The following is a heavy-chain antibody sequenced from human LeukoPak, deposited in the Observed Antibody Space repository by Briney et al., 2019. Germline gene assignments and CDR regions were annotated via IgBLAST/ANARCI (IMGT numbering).Heavy chain of an antibody. CDR3: ARGEQWLYFDY. V-gene: IGHV3-53*04. CDR1: GFTVSSNY. Sequence: GGSLRLSCAASGFTVSSNYMSWVCQAPGKGLEWVSVIYSGGSTYYADSVKGRFTISRHNSKNTLYLQMNSLSAEDTAVYYCARGEQWLYFDYWGQGTLVTVSS. CDR2: IYSGGST. D-gene: IGHD6-19*01. J-gene: IGHJ4*02.